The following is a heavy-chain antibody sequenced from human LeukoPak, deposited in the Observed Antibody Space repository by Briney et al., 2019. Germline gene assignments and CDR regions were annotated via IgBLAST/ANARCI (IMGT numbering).Heavy chain of an antibody. Sequence: GGSLRLSCVASGLTFSSYAMTWVRQGPGKGLEWVSTIFGSGDRTQYTDSVKGRFTISRDNSKNTLYLQMNSLRAEDTAVYYCAKDPNGDHIGTFDGRGQGTMVTVSS. CDR1: GLTFSSYA. J-gene: IGHJ3*01. CDR2: IFGSGDRT. CDR3: AKDPNGDHIGTFDG. D-gene: IGHD4-17*01. V-gene: IGHV3-23*01.